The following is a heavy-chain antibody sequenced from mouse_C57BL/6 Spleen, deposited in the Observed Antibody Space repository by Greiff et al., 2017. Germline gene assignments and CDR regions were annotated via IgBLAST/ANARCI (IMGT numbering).Heavy chain of an antibody. CDR2: IWTGGGT. J-gene: IGHJ2*01. CDR3: ARNSGRMGYYFDY. CDR1: GFSLTSYA. V-gene: IGHV2-9-1*01. Sequence: VMLVESGPGLVAPSQSLSITCTVSGFSLTSYAISWVRQPPGKGLEWLGVIWTGGGTNYNSALKSRLSISKDNSKSQVFLKMNSLQTDDTARYYCARNSGRMGYYFDYWGQGTTLTVSS. D-gene: IGHD2-3*01.